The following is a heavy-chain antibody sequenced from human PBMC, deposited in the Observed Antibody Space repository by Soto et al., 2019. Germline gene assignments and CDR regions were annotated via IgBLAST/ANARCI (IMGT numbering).Heavy chain of an antibody. Sequence: PVRPLRLSCVASGFSYVDYWMSCVRQAPGKRLEWVANINLDGSEKYYVDSVKGRFSISRDNTKSSVYLQMNSLRAEDTAVYYCAATFHYGSVPNVYWGQGTLVTVSS. V-gene: IGHV3-7*05. CDR2: INLDGSEK. D-gene: IGHD3-10*01. J-gene: IGHJ4*01. CDR3: AATFHYGSVPNVY. CDR1: GFSYVDYW.